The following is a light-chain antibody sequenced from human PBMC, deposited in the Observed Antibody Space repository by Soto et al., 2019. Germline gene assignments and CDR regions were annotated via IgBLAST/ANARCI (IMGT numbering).Light chain of an antibody. V-gene: IGKV2D-29*02. CDR3: MQSTQLPPT. CDR1: QSLLHITGETF. J-gene: IGKJ5*01. CDR2: EVS. Sequence: DVVMTQTPLSLSVAPGQPASISCKSSQSLLHITGETFLFWYLQKPGQSPQLLIYEVSTRVSGVPDRFSGSGPGTDFTLEISRVETDDVGIYYCMQSTQLPPTSGQGTRLGIE.